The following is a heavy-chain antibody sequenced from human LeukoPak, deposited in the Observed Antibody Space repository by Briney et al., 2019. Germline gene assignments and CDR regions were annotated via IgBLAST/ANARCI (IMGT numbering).Heavy chain of an antibody. J-gene: IGHJ3*02. D-gene: IGHD4-23*01. CDR3: ARPDYGGNRGAFDI. CDR2: ITAYNGKT. V-gene: IGHV1-18*01. CDR1: GHKSNIYG. Sequence: ASVKVSCKASGHKSNIYGISWVRQAPGQGLDWMGWITAYNGKTDYAQKFQGRVTMTTDTSTSTAYMELRSLRSDDTAVYYCARPDYGGNRGAFDIWGQGTMVTVSS.